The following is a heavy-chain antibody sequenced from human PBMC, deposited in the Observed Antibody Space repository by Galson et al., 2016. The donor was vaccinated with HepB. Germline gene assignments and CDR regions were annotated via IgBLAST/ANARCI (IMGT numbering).Heavy chain of an antibody. D-gene: IGHD1-26*01. Sequence: SVKVSCKASGYRFTDYFLHWVRQAPGQGLEWMGWINPKSGDTNYEQNFLGWVTTTTDTSTGTVYMELNSLRSDDPAVYYCARNVGGWYLDLWGRGTLVTVSS. CDR1: GYRFTDYF. J-gene: IGHJ2*01. CDR3: ARNVGGWYLDL. V-gene: IGHV1-2*04. CDR2: INPKSGDT.